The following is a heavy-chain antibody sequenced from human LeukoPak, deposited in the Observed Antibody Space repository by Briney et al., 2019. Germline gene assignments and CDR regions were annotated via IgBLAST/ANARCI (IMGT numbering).Heavy chain of an antibody. Sequence: VSVKVSCKASGYTFANYGINWVRQAPGQGLEWMGWISAHNGNTNYAQKLQGRVSMTTDTSTGTAYMELRSLRSDDTAVYYCARASGNYDYVWGSFWGQGTLVTVSS. V-gene: IGHV1-18*01. CDR3: ARASGNYDYVWGSF. CDR1: GYTFANYG. CDR2: ISAHNGNT. D-gene: IGHD3-16*01. J-gene: IGHJ4*02.